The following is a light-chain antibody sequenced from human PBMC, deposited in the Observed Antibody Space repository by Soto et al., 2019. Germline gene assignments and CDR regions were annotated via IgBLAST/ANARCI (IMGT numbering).Light chain of an antibody. CDR1: QSVISSY. CDR3: EQHCNGAGN. J-gene: IGKJ4*01. Sequence: EFVLTQSPGTLSLSPGERATLSCRASQSVISSYLAWYRQKPGQAPRLLIYEASTRATGIPARFSGRGSGTDFTRAFCSLEVEECALYYYEQHCNGAGNFGGGTKVDI. V-gene: IGKV3-11*01. CDR2: EAS.